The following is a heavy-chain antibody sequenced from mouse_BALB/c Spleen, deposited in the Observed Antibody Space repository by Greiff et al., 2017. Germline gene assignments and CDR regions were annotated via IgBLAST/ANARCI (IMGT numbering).Heavy chain of an antibody. D-gene: IGHD2-14*01. CDR1: GYNIKDNY. CDR3: AYYRYAGVIDY. J-gene: IGHJ2*01. V-gene: IGHV14-3*02. Sequence: VQLKQSGAELVKPGASVKLSCKASGYNIKDNYMHWVKQRPEQGLEWIGRIDPANGNTKYNPKFQGKATINADTSSNTAYLQISSLTSEDTAVCYCAYYRYAGVIDYWGQGTTLTVSS. CDR2: IDPANGNT.